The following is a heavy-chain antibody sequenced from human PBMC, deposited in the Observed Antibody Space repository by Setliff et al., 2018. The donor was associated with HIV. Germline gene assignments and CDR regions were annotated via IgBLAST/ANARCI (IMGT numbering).Heavy chain of an antibody. CDR3: ARLGSSGSLVGAFDI. Sequence: KPSETLSLTCTVSGYSISIGYYWGWIRQPPGKGLEWIVSIYHSGITYYNSSLKSRVTISVYTSKNQFSLNLTSVTAADTAVYYCARLGSSGSLVGAFDIWVQGTMVTVSS. CDR1: GYSISIGYY. J-gene: IGHJ3*02. V-gene: IGHV4-38-2*02. D-gene: IGHD1-26*01. CDR2: IYHSGIT.